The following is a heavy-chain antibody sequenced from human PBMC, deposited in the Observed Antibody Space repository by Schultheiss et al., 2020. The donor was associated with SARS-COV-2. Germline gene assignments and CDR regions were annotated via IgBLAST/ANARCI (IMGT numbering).Heavy chain of an antibody. CDR2: IGGTGGTT. Sequence: GESLKISCAASGFTFSSFAMNWVRQAPGKGLEWVSGIGGTGGTTYYADSVKGRFTISRDNSKNTLYLQMNSLRAEDTAVYYCARSITMTPFAAFDIWGQGTMVTVAS. J-gene: IGHJ3*02. D-gene: IGHD3-22*01. V-gene: IGHV3-23*01. CDR3: ARSITMTPFAAFDI. CDR1: GFTFSSFA.